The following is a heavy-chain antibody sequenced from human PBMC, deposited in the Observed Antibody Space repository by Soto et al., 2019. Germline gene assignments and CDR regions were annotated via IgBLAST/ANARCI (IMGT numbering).Heavy chain of an antibody. D-gene: IGHD2-21*01. Sequence: SVKVSCKASGFTFTSSAVQWVRQARGQRLEWIGWIVVGSGNTNYAQKFQERVTMTKDISTDTAYMELNSLRSEDTAVYYCATDLIYCGGDCFPHAFQHWGQGTLVTVSS. CDR3: ATDLIYCGGDCFPHAFQH. CDR1: GFTFTSSA. J-gene: IGHJ1*01. CDR2: IVVGSGNT. V-gene: IGHV1-58*01.